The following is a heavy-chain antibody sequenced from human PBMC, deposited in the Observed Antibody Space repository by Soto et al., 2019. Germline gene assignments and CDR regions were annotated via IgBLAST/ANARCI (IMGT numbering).Heavy chain of an antibody. J-gene: IGHJ6*02. CDR1: GFAFSTYA. V-gene: IGHV3-23*01. Sequence: PGGSLRLSCAASGFAFSTYAMNWVRQAPGKGLEWVSGIVDSGGRAFYVDSVQGRFTISRDNSKSTLYLEMNNLRAEDTAIYYCAPVPAASSYYNTDVWGQGTTVTVSS. CDR2: IVDSGGRA. D-gene: IGHD2-2*01. CDR3: APVPAASSYYNTDV.